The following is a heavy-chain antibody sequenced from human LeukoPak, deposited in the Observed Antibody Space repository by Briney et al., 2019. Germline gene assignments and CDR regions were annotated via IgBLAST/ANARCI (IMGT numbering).Heavy chain of an antibody. D-gene: IGHD4-23*01. CDR3: ARGSLRGYGGNYDWFDP. J-gene: IGHJ5*02. CDR1: GFTFSNSS. CDR2: ISGSGGTT. Sequence: GGSLRLSCAASGFTFSNSSMNWVRQAPGKGLEWVSAISGSGGTTYYADSVKGRFTISRDNSKNTLYLQMNSLRAEDTAVYYCARGSLRGYGGNYDWFDPWGQGTLVTVSS. V-gene: IGHV3-23*01.